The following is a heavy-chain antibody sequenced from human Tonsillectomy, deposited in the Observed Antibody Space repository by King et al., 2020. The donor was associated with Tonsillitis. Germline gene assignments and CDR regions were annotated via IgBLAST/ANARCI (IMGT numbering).Heavy chain of an antibody. V-gene: IGHV3-33*08. CDR2: IWYDGSNK. CDR3: ARAGIAVAEPPDY. Sequence: VQLVQSGGGVVQPGRSLRLSCAASRFTFSSYGMNWVRQAPGKGPEWVAVIWYDGSNKYYADSVKGRFTISRDNSKNTLYLQMNSLRAEDTAVYYCARAGIAVAEPPDYWGQGTLVTVSS. D-gene: IGHD6-19*01. CDR1: RFTFSSYG. J-gene: IGHJ4*02.